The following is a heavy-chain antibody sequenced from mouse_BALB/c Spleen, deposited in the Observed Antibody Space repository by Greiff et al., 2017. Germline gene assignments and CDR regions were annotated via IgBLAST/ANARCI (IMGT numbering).Heavy chain of an antibody. Sequence: EVQRVESGGGLVQPGGSLKLSCAASGFTFSSYTMSWVRQTPEKRLEWVAYISNGGGSTYYPDTVKGRFTISRDNAKNTLYLQMSSLKSEDTAMFYCERRGGYDFFDYWGRGTTLTVSS. CDR1: GFTFSSYT. CDR2: ISNGGGST. CDR3: ERRGGYDFFDY. V-gene: IGHV5-12-2*01. J-gene: IGHJ2*01. D-gene: IGHD2-2*01.